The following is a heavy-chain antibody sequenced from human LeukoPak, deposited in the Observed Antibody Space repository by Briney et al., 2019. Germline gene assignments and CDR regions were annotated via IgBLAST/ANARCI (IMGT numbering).Heavy chain of an antibody. CDR1: GFTFSSYG. Sequence: PGGSLRLSCAASGFTFSSYGMHWVRQAPGKGLEWVAVKSYDGSNKYYADSVKGRFTISRDNSKNTLYLQMNSLRAEDTAVYYCAKISGYYPYYFDYWGQGTLVTVSS. J-gene: IGHJ4*02. D-gene: IGHD3-22*01. CDR3: AKISGYYPYYFDY. CDR2: KSYDGSNK. V-gene: IGHV3-30*18.